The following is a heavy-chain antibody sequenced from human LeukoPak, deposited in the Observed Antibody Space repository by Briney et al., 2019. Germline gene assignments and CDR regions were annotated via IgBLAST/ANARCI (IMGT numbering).Heavy chain of an antibody. CDR3: ARDRPATLYGSGSPPDY. Sequence: ASVKVSCKASGGTFSSYATSWVRQAPGQGLEWMGGIIPIFGTANYAQKFQGRVTITADESTSTTYMELSSLRSEDTAVYYCARDRPATLYGSGSPPDYWGQGTLVTVSS. CDR1: GGTFSSYA. D-gene: IGHD3-10*01. CDR2: IIPIFGTA. V-gene: IGHV1-69*13. J-gene: IGHJ4*02.